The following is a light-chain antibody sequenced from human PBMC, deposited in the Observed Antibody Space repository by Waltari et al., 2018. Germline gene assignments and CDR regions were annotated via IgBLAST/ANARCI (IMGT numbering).Light chain of an antibody. CDR1: QTIRTTY. CDR2: GTF. CDR3: QQYDISPLT. Sequence: EIVLTQSPVPLPLSPGDGAPLSCRTSQTIRTTYLAWYQQKPGQAPTLLIYGTFSRATGIPDRFTGSGSGTDFSLTISSLEPEDFATYYCQQYDISPLTFGGGTKVEIK. J-gene: IGKJ4*01. V-gene: IGKV3-20*01.